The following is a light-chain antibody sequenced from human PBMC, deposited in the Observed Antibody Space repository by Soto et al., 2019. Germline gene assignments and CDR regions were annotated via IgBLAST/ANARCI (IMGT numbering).Light chain of an antibody. J-gene: IGLJ2*01. Sequence: QSVLTQPASVSGSPGRSITISCTGTSSDVGGYKFVSWYQHHPGKAPKLIIYEVSNRPSGVSNRFSGSKSGNTASLTISGLQAEDEADYYCSSYTRSSSVVFGGGTKVTVL. CDR1: SSDVGGYKF. CDR3: SSYTRSSSVV. CDR2: EVS. V-gene: IGLV2-14*01.